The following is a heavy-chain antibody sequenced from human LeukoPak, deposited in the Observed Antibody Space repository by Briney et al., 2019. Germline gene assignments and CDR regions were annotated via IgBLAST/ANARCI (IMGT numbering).Heavy chain of an antibody. CDR2: ISAYNGNT. Sequence: GASVKVSCKASGYTFTSYGISWVRQAPGQGLEWMGWISAYNGNTNYAQKLQGRVTMTTDTSTSTAYMELRSLRFDDTAVFYCARDGMTTVTKDYYYYMDVWGKGTTVIVSS. CDR3: ARDGMTTVTKDYYYYMDV. CDR1: GYTFTSYG. V-gene: IGHV1-18*01. D-gene: IGHD4-17*01. J-gene: IGHJ6*03.